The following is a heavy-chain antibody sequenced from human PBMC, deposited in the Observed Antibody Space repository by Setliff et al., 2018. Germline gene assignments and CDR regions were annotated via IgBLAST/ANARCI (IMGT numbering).Heavy chain of an antibody. V-gene: IGHV4-38-2*01. Sequence: PSETLSLTCAVSNFSINSGYTWGWIRQPPGKGLEWIGTMFDNVGTFYNPSLQSRLSMSVDTSKNQFSLRLTSVTASDTAVYYCASPRRDDLDSPFDPFDIWGHGTRVTVSS. CDR1: NFSINSGYT. CDR2: MFDNVGT. CDR3: ASPRRDDLDSPFDPFDI. J-gene: IGHJ3*02. D-gene: IGHD3-3*01.